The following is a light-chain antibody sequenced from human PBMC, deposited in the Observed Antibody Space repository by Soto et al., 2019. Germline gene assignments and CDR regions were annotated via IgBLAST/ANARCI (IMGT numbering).Light chain of an antibody. V-gene: IGLV1-51*01. CDR3: ETWDSGLSAVV. J-gene: IGLJ2*01. CDR2: DND. CDR1: ITSIGHNS. Sequence: QSVLTQPPSVSAAPGQTVTISCSGSITSIGHNSVSWYQQLPGAAPKLLIYDNDKRPSGISARFSGSKSGTSASLGVTGLQTGDEADYYCETWDSGLSAVVFGGGTKVTVL.